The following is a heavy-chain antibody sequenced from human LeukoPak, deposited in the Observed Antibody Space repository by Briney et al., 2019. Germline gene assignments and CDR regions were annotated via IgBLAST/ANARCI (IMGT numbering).Heavy chain of an antibody. CDR3: ARAGRGYFDY. J-gene: IGHJ4*02. V-gene: IGHV3-74*01. CDR2: INSDGTST. CDR1: GFTFSGYR. Sequence: GGSLRLSCAASGFTFSGYRMHWVRQAPGKGLVWVSRINSDGTSTTYADSVKGRFTISRDNAKNTLYLQMNSLRAEDTAVYYCARAGRGYFDYWGQGTLVTVSS.